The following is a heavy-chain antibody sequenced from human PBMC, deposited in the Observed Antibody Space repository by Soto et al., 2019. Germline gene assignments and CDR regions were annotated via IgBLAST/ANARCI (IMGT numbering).Heavy chain of an antibody. CDR2: IYPGDSDT. CDR3: ARMRALYCSGGSYYDAPYNWFDP. CDR1: GYSFTSYW. V-gene: IGHV5-51*01. J-gene: IGHJ5*02. D-gene: IGHD2-15*01. Sequence: GESLKISCKGSGYSFTSYWIGWVRQMPGKGLEWMGIIYPGDSDTRYSPSFQGQVTISADKSISTAYLQWSSLKASDTAMYYCARMRALYCSGGSYYDAPYNWFDPWGQGTLVTVSS.